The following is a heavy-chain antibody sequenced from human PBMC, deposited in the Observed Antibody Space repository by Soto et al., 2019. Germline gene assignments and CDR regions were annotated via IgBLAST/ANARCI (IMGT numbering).Heavy chain of an antibody. V-gene: IGHV3-23*01. D-gene: IGHD3-9*01. Sequence: PGGSLRLSCAASGFTFSSYWMTWVRQAPGKGLEWVSSISTTGTTTYYADSVKGRFTISRDDSKSSLYLQVNSLRAEDTALYYCAKHSLRYFDWLFDYWGQGTLVTVS. CDR2: ISTTGTTT. CDR3: AKHSLRYFDWLFDY. CDR1: GFTFSSYW. J-gene: IGHJ4*02.